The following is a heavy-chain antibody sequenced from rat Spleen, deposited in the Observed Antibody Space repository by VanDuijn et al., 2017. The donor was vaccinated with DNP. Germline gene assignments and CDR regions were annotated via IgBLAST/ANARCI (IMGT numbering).Heavy chain of an antibody. CDR2: ISSGGST. V-gene: IGHV2S12*01. Sequence: QVQLKESGPGLVQPSQTLSLTCTVSGFSLTSYGVSWVRQPPGKGLEWIAAISSGGSTYYNSALKSRLIISRDTSKSQVFLKMNSLQTEDTAIYFCTREVAPFAYWGQGTLVTVSS. J-gene: IGHJ3*01. CDR1: GFSLTSYG. CDR3: TREVAPFAY.